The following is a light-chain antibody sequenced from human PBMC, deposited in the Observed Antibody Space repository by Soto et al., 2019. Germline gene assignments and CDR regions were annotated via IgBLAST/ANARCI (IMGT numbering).Light chain of an antibody. Sequence: QSALTQHASVSGSPGQSITISCTGTSSDVGSYNLVSWYQQHPGKAPKLMIYEASKRPSGVSNRFSGSKSGNTASLTISGLQAEDEADYFCSSYTSGSTLYVFGSGTKLTVL. CDR3: SSYTSGSTLYV. V-gene: IGLV2-14*02. CDR2: EAS. CDR1: SSDVGSYNL. J-gene: IGLJ1*01.